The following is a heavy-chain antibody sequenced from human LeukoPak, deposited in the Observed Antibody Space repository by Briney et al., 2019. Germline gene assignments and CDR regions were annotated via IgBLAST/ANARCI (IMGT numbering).Heavy chain of an antibody. Sequence: SETLSLTCTVSGGSISSSSYYWGWIRQPPGKGLEWIGSIYYSGSTYYNPSLKSRVTISVDTSKNQFSLKLSSVTAADTAVYYCARGGRGAGSDLFDYWGQGTLVTVSS. CDR3: ARGGRGAGSDLFDY. V-gene: IGHV4-39*07. CDR2: IYYSGST. D-gene: IGHD6-19*01. CDR1: GGSISSSSYY. J-gene: IGHJ4*02.